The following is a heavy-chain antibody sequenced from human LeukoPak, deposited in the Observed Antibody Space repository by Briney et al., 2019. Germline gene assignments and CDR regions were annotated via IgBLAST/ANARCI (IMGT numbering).Heavy chain of an antibody. Sequence: ASVKVSCKASGYIFTGYYIHWVRQAPGQGLEWMGWITPNSADTNYAQKLQGRVTMTRDTSISTAYMELSRLRSDDTAVYYCARVGRSLDAFDIWGQGTMVTVSS. J-gene: IGHJ3*02. V-gene: IGHV1-2*02. CDR1: GYIFTGYY. CDR2: ITPNSADT. D-gene: IGHD1-26*01. CDR3: ARVGRSLDAFDI.